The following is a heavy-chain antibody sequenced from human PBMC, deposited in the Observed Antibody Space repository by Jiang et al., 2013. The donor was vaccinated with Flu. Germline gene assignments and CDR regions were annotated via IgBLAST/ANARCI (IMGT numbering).Heavy chain of an antibody. D-gene: IGHD3-10*01. V-gene: IGHV4-4*07. Sequence: SQTLSLTCSVSGGSINSYYWSWIRQPAGKGLVWLGHFYASGRTNSNPSLGSRVTLSVDSSKNKFSLKLNSLTAADTAVYYCAASPYGSGSYSDFDFWGQGILVTVYS. J-gene: IGHJ4*02. CDR2: FYASGRT. CDR3: AASPYGSGSYSDFDF. CDR1: GGSINSYY.